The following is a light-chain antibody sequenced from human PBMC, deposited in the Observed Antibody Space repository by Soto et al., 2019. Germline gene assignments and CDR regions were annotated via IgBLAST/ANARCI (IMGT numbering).Light chain of an antibody. Sequence: EIVLTQSPGTLSLSPGEGATLSCRASQSVSSSYLAWYQQKPGQAPRLLIYGASSRATGIPDRFSGSGSGTDFTLNISRLEPVDFAVYYCQQYGSSPRTFGQGTKVEIK. J-gene: IGKJ1*01. CDR1: QSVSSSY. CDR3: QQYGSSPRT. V-gene: IGKV3-20*01. CDR2: GAS.